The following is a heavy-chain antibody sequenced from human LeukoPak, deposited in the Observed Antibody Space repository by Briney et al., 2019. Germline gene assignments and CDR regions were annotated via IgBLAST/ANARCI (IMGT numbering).Heavy chain of an antibody. D-gene: IGHD2-2*01. Sequence: GGSLRLSCAASGFTFSGSGMHWVRQAPGKGLEWVAFIRYHGSDKYYADSVKGRFTISRDNSKNTLYLQMNSPRPEDTSVYYCARSPTSWYFDYWGQGTLVTVSS. CDR3: ARSPTSWYFDY. V-gene: IGHV3-30*02. J-gene: IGHJ4*02. CDR2: IRYHGSDK. CDR1: GFTFSGSG.